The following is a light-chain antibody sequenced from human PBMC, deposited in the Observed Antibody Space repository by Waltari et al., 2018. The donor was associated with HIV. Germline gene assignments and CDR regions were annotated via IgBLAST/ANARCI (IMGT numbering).Light chain of an antibody. Sequence: QSVLTQSPSVSAAPGQKVTISCSGSSSNIGNNYVSWYQQFPGTAPKLLIYEKSKRPSGIPDRLSGSKSGTSATLGITGLQTGDEANYYCGTWDSSLSASVFGGGTELTVL. J-gene: IGLJ3*02. CDR1: SSNIGNNY. CDR2: EKS. V-gene: IGLV1-51*02. CDR3: GTWDSSLSASV.